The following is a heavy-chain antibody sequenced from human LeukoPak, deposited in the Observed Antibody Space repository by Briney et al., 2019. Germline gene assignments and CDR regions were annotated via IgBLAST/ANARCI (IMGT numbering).Heavy chain of an antibody. Sequence: GGSLRLSCAASGFTFSSYAMSWVRQAPGNGVEWVSGISGGGGTTSYADSVKGRFTISRDKSKNTLYLQMSSLRAEDTAVYYCAKLSFVYYFDNSGYSHGAFDIWGQGTMVTVSS. V-gene: IGHV3-23*01. D-gene: IGHD3-22*01. CDR2: ISGGGGTT. J-gene: IGHJ3*02. CDR1: GFTFSSYA. CDR3: AKLSFVYYFDNSGYSHGAFDI.